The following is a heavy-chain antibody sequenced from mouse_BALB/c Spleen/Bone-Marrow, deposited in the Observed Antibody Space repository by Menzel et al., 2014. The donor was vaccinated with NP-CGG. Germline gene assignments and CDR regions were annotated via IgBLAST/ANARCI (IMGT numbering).Heavy chain of an antibody. V-gene: IGHV1-67*01. Sequence: LVESGPELVRPGVSVKISCKGSGYTFTDYAMHWVKQSHAKSLEWTGVISTYSGNTNYNQKFKGKATMTVDKPSSTAYTELARLTSQDSAIYYCARWYYYDYWGQGPTLTVSS. J-gene: IGHJ2*01. CDR1: GYTFTDYA. CDR2: ISTYSGNT. CDR3: ARWYYYDY.